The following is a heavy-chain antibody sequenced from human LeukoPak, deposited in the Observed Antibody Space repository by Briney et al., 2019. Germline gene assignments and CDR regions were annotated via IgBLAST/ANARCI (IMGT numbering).Heavy chain of an antibody. CDR1: GYSFTSYW. J-gene: IGHJ6*04. D-gene: IGHD2-2*01. Sequence: GESLKISCKGSGYSFTSYWIGWVRQMPGKDLEWLGIIYPGHSDSRYTPSFQGQVPISADKSISTAYLQWSSLKASDTAMYYCARDIVVVPAAMGRGYYYGMDVWGKGTTVTVSS. CDR2: IYPGHSDS. CDR3: ARDIVVVPAAMGRGYYYGMDV. V-gene: IGHV5-51*01.